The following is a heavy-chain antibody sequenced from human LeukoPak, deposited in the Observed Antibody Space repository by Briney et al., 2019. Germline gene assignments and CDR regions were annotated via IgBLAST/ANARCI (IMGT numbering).Heavy chain of an antibody. CDR3: AKDQGSGRRGDAMDV. J-gene: IGHJ6*02. Sequence: GGSLRLSCAASGFTFSSYAMSWVRQAPGKGLEWVSAISGSGGSTYYADSVKGRFTISRDNSKETLYLQMNSLRAEDTAVYYCAKDQGSGRRGDAMDVWGQGTTVTVSS. D-gene: IGHD6-19*01. V-gene: IGHV3-23*01. CDR1: GFTFSSYA. CDR2: ISGSGGST.